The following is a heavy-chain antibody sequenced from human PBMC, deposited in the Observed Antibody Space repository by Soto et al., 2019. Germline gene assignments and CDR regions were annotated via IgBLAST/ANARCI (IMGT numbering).Heavy chain of an antibody. J-gene: IGHJ4*02. V-gene: IGHV3-30*18. CDR2: ISYDGSNK. CDR1: GFTFSSYG. CDR3: AKGHSSSWVDY. Sequence: QVQLVESGGGVVQPGRSLRLSCAASGFTFSSYGMPWVRQAPGKGLEWGAVISYDGSNKDYADSVKGRFTISRDNSKNTLYLQMHSLRAEDTAVYYVAKGHSSSWVDYWGQGTLVTVSS. D-gene: IGHD6-13*01.